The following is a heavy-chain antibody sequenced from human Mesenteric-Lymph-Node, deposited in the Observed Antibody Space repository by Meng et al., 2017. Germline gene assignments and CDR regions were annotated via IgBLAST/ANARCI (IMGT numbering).Heavy chain of an antibody. CDR3: AKAQSGSSFRYWYFDL. CDR1: GFTFSSYA. J-gene: IGHJ2*01. CDR2: ISGSGGST. V-gene: IGHV3-23*01. Sequence: GESLKISCAASGFTFSSYAMSWVRQAPGKGLEWVSAISGSGGSTYYADSVKGRFTISRDNSKNTLYLQMNSLRAEDTAVYYCAKAQSGSSFRYWYFDLWGRGTLVTVSS. D-gene: IGHD6-13*01.